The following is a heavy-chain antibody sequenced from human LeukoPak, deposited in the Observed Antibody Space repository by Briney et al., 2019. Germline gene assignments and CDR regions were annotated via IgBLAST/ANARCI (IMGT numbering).Heavy chain of an antibody. CDR3: ARSSTVVTAIFDY. CDR1: GYTFTGYY. Sequence: GASVKVSCKASGYTFTGYYMHWVRQAPGQGLEWMGWINPNSGGTNYAQKFQGRVTMTRDTSISTAYMELSRLRSDDTAVYYCARSSTVVTAIFDYWGQGTLVTVPS. J-gene: IGHJ4*02. V-gene: IGHV1-2*02. D-gene: IGHD4-23*01. CDR2: INPNSGGT.